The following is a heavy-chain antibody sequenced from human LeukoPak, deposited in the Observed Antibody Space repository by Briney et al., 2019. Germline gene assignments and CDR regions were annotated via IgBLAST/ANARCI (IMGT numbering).Heavy chain of an antibody. V-gene: IGHV4-39*02. CDR2: IHYSETT. D-gene: IGHD2-2*01. CDR3: ARGPTYQPIDF. CDR1: GGSISSSNYY. Sequence: PSETLSLTCTVSGGSISSSNYYWGWIRQPPGKGLEWIASIHYSETTYYNPSLKSRVTISVDTSKNHFSLKLSSVTAADTAVYYCARGPTYQPIDFWGQGTLVTVSS. J-gene: IGHJ4*02.